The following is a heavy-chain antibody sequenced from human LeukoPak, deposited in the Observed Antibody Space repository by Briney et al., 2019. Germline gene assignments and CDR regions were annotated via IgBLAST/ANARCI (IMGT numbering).Heavy chain of an antibody. CDR1: GYRLTELC. D-gene: IGHD3-10*01. J-gene: IGHJ6*02. CDR2: FDPEDGER. Sequence: ASVTVSCKDSGYRLTELCMHWVRQAPGQGREGMGGFDPEDGERIYAQKFQGQVTITNDTSKDKDYMQLSSLTSESTAVYYCATDDSMVGGVIPFYYYYGMDVWGQGTTVTVSS. V-gene: IGHV1-24*01. CDR3: ATDDSMVGGVIPFYYYYGMDV.